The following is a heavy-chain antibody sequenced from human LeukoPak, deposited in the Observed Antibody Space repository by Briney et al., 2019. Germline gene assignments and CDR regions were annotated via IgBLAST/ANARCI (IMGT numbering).Heavy chain of an antibody. J-gene: IGHJ4*02. D-gene: IGHD3-10*01. CDR3: AKAPPKPGSGSYYRLRALGY. V-gene: IGHV3-23*01. Sequence: HPGGSLRLSCAASGFTFSSYAMSWVRQAPGKGLEWVSAISGSGGSTYYADSVKGRFTISRDNSKNTLYLQMNSLRAEDTAVYYCAKAPPKPGSGSYYRLRALGYWGQGTLVTVSS. CDR1: GFTFSSYA. CDR2: ISGSGGST.